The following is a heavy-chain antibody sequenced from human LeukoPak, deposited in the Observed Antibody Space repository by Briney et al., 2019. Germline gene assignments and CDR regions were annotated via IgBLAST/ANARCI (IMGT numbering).Heavy chain of an antibody. J-gene: IGHJ4*02. D-gene: IGHD6-19*01. CDR3: ARAGGAVAVSFDY. Sequence: QTGGSLRLSCAASGFTVSSNYMSWVRQAPGKGLEWVSVIYSGGSTYYADSVKGRFTISRDNSKNTLYLRMNSLRAEDTAVYYCARAGGAVAVSFDYWGQGTLVTVSS. CDR2: IYSGGST. CDR1: GFTVSSNY. V-gene: IGHV3-53*01.